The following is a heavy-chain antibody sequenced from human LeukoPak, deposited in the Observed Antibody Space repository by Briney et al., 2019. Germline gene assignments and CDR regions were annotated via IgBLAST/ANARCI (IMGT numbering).Heavy chain of an antibody. CDR2: IYYSGST. D-gene: IGHD6-13*01. Sequence: PSETLSLTCTVSGGSISSSSYYWGWIRQPPGKGLEWIGSIYYSGSTYYNPSLKSRVTISVDTSKNQFSLKLSSVTAADTAVYYCARVGYSSSWYLPTNWFDPWGQGTLVTVSS. V-gene: IGHV4-39*07. CDR3: ARVGYSSSWYLPTNWFDP. CDR1: GGSISSSSYY. J-gene: IGHJ5*02.